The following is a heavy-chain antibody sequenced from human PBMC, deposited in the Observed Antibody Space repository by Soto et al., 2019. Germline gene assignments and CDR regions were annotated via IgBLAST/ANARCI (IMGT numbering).Heavy chain of an antibody. CDR3: ARDFFPILTGYYIAYYYGMDV. Sequence: GASVKVSCKASGYTFTGYYMHWVRQAPGQGLEWMGWINPNSGGTNYAQKFQGRVTMTRDTSISTAYMELSRLRSDDTAVYYCARDFFPILTGYYIAYYYGMDVRGQGTTVTVSS. J-gene: IGHJ6*02. D-gene: IGHD3-9*01. CDR1: GYTFTGYY. V-gene: IGHV1-2*02. CDR2: INPNSGGT.